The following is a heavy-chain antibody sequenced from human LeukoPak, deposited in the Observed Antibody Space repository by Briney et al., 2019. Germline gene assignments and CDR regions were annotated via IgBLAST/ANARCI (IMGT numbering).Heavy chain of an antibody. CDR2: ISGSGGST. D-gene: IGHD1-26*01. J-gene: IGHJ4*02. CDR1: GFTFSNYA. Sequence: GGSLRLSCAASGFTFSNYAMTWVRQAPGKGLEWVSGISGSGGSTYYADSVKGRFSIYRDHSNNTLYLQMNSLRAEDTAVYFCAKYSGSYYYPPTWDYWGQGTLVTVSS. CDR3: AKYSGSYYYPPTWDY. V-gene: IGHV3-23*01.